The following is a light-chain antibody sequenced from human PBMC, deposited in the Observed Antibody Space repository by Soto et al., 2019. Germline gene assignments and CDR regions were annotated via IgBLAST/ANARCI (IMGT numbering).Light chain of an antibody. CDR3: QQYNTFWT. Sequence: IQMTQSPSSLSASVGDRVTITCRASQSISSWLAWYQQKPGKAPKLLIYDVSSLESGVPSRFSGSGSGTEFTLTISSLQPDDFATYYCQQYNTFWTFGQGTKVEIK. V-gene: IGKV1-5*01. J-gene: IGKJ1*01. CDR1: QSISSW. CDR2: DVS.